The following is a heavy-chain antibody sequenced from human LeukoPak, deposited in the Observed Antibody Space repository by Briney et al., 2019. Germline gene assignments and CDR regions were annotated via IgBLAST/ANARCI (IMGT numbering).Heavy chain of an antibody. Sequence: PSETLSFTCTVSGGSISSSSYYRGWIRQPPGKGLEWIGSIYYSGSTYYNPSLKSRVTISVDTSKNQFSLKLSSVTAADTAVYYCAAYYYDSSGYSDYWGQGTLVTVSS. CDR3: AAYYYDSSGYSDY. V-gene: IGHV4-39*07. CDR2: IYYSGST. J-gene: IGHJ4*02. CDR1: GGSISSSSYY. D-gene: IGHD3-22*01.